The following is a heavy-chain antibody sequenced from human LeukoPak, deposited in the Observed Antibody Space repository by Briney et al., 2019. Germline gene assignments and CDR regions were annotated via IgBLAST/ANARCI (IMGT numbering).Heavy chain of an antibody. Sequence: ASVKVSCKVSGYSLTSFDINWVRQGSGQGLEWMGWMNPKRGNTGYAPTFQGRVTITRDTSIDTAFMELSSLRPDDTAVYYCARGGSSSSYYNNYGMDVWGQGTTITVSS. D-gene: IGHD6-13*01. CDR1: GYSLTSFD. V-gene: IGHV1-8*01. CDR2: MNPKRGNT. J-gene: IGHJ6*02. CDR3: ARGGSSSSYYNNYGMDV.